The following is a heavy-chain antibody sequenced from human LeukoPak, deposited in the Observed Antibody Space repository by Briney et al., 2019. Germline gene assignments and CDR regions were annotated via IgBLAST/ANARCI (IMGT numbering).Heavy chain of an antibody. CDR3: AKGTYSGSYYGAFDI. CDR2: ISGSGGST. V-gene: IGHV3-23*01. Sequence: PGGSLRLSCAASGFTFSGYAMSWVRQAPGKGLEWVSAISGSGGSTYYADSVKGRFTISRDNSKNTLYLQMNSLRAEDTAVYYCAKGTYSGSYYGAFDIWGQGTMVTVSS. J-gene: IGHJ3*02. CDR1: GFTFSGYA. D-gene: IGHD1-26*01.